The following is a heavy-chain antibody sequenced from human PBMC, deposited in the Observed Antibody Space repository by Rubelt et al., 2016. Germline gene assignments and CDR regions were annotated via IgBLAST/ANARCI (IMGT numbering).Heavy chain of an antibody. Sequence: QITLKESGPTLVKPTQTLTVTCTFSGFSLRTGGVGVGWIRQPPGKALEWLAIIYWNDDKRYSPSLKSRLTITKDTSKNQVVLTMTNLDPGDTATYYCADSLAYSFGLFDYWCHGTLVTVSS. CDR2: IYWNDDK. J-gene: IGHJ5*01. CDR1: GFSLRTGGVG. V-gene: IGHV2-5*01. D-gene: IGHD5-18*01. CDR3: ADSLAYSFGLFDY.